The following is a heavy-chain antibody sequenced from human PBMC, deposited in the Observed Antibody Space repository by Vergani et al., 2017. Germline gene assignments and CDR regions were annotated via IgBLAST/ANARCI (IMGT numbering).Heavy chain of an antibody. CDR2: FSYGGSS. J-gene: IGHJ4*02. CDR3: ARHFPTYYYGSGSSTFDY. V-gene: IGHV4-39*01. Sequence: QVQLQESGPGLLRPSETLSLNCTVSSSSSYSWDWVRQAPGKGLEWIGSFSYGGSSDFNPSLKSRVTISVDTSKNQFSLKLSSVTAADTAVYYCARHFPTYYYGSGSSTFDYWGQGTLVTVSS. CDR1: SSSSYS. D-gene: IGHD3-10*01.